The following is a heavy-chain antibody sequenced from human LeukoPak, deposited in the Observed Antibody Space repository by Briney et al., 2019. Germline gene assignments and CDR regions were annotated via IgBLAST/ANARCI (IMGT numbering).Heavy chain of an antibody. CDR2: IIPIFGTA. Sequence: GASVKVSCKASGYTFTSYGISWVRQAPGQGLEWMGGIIPIFGTANYAQKFQGRVTITADESTSTAYMELSSLRSEDTAVYYCARGEGYCSGGSCIYYYYYMDVWGKGTTVTISS. CDR1: GYTFTSYG. J-gene: IGHJ6*03. V-gene: IGHV1-69*13. D-gene: IGHD2-15*01. CDR3: ARGEGYCSGGSCIYYYYYMDV.